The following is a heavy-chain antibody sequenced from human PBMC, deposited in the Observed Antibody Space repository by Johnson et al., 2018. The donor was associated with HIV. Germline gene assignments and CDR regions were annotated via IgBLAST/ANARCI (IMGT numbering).Heavy chain of an antibody. J-gene: IGHJ3*02. D-gene: IGHD6-19*01. Sequence: QVQLVESGGGLVKPGGSLRLSCAAFGFTFFDYYMSWIRQAPGKGLEWVSYISSSGSTLYYAYSVKGRFTISRDNAKKSLYLQMNSMRAEDKAVYYCARRFFPGITVALDAFDIWGQGTMVTVSS. CDR1: GFTFFDYY. V-gene: IGHV3-11*04. CDR2: ISSSGSTL. CDR3: ARRFFPGITVALDAFDI.